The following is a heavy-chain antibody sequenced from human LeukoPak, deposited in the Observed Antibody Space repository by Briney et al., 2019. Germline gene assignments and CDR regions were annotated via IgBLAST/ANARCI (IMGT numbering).Heavy chain of an antibody. D-gene: IGHD5-12*01. J-gene: IGHJ4*02. Sequence: PGRFLRLSCAASGFTFSSYGMHWVRQAPGKGLEWVAVIWYDGSNKYYADSVKGRFTISRDNSKNTLYLQMNSLRAEDTAVYYCAREWLQSNPYFDYWGQGTLVTVSS. CDR2: IWYDGSNK. V-gene: IGHV3-33*01. CDR3: AREWLQSNPYFDY. CDR1: GFTFSSYG.